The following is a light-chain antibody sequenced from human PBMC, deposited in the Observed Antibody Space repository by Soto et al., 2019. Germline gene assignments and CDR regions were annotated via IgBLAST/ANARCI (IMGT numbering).Light chain of an antibody. Sequence: DIKMTQSPSSLSASVGDRVTITCRASESIARHLNWYQQKPGKAPRLLIYAASSLQNGVPSRFRGGGSGTDFTLTISNLQPEDFATYYCHQSYSTLSITFGQGARLEIK. CDR2: AAS. J-gene: IGKJ5*01. CDR3: HQSYSTLSIT. V-gene: IGKV1-39*01. CDR1: ESIARH.